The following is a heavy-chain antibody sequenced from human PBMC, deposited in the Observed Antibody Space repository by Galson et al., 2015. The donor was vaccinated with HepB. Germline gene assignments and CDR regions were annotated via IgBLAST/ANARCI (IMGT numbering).Heavy chain of an antibody. V-gene: IGHV3-7*03. CDR2: IKQDGSEK. D-gene: IGHD6-13*01. J-gene: IGHJ4*02. CDR3: ARGDGSIWYSY. Sequence: SLRLSCAASGFTFSSHAMSWVRQAPGKGLEWVAAIKQDGSEKYYVDSVKGRFTISRDNAKNSLDLQTNSLRADDTAVYYCARGDGSIWYSYWGQGILVTVSS. CDR1: GFTFSSHA.